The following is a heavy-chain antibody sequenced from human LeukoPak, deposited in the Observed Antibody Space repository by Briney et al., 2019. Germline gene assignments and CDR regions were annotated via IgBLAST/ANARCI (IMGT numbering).Heavy chain of an antibody. J-gene: IGHJ4*02. V-gene: IGHV4-59*01. CDR2: IYYSGST. CDR3: ARSTYGSGSYHPEYYFDY. Sequence: KSSETLSLNCTVSGGSISSYYWSWIRQPPGKGLEWIGYIYYSGSTNYNPSLKSRVTISVDTSKNQFSLKLSSVTAADTAVYYCARSTYGSGSYHPEYYFDYWGQGTLVTVSS. CDR1: GGSISSYY. D-gene: IGHD3-10*01.